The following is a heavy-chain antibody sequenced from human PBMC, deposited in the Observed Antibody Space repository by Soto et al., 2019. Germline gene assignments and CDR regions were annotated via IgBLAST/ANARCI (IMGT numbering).Heavy chain of an antibody. CDR3: VRVKETSGWGAFDY. D-gene: IGHD6-19*01. J-gene: IGHJ4*02. CDR1: GFTFSGFW. Sequence: EVELVEAGGGLVQPGGSLRLSCTASGFTFSGFWMHWVRQAPGKGLVWGSRINGDGSVTNYADSVKGRFTISRDNAKNTLYLQMNSLRVEDTAVYYWVRVKETSGWGAFDYWGQGTLVTVSS. V-gene: IGHV3-74*01. CDR2: INGDGSVT.